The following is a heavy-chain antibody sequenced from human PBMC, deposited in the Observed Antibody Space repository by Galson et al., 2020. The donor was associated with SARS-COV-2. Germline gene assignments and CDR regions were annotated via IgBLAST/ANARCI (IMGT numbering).Heavy chain of an antibody. CDR1: GYSVSTTNY. CDR3: ARDATSSGWYNWFDP. CDR2: VLNSGTT. D-gene: IGHD6-19*01. Sequence: SETLSLTCTVSGYSVSTTNYWGWIRQPPGKGLEWIGSVLNSGTTHYSPSLPSRVTISVDTSKNQFSLNLNSVTAADTAMYYCARDATSSGWYNWFDPWGQGTLVTVSS. V-gene: IGHV4-38-2*02. J-gene: IGHJ5*02.